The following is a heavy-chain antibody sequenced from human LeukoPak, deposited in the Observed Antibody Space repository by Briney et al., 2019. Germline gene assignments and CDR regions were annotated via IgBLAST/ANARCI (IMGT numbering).Heavy chain of an antibody. CDR1: GYSISSGYY. Sequence: SETLSLTCAVSGYSISSGYYWGWIRPPPGKGLEWIGIIYHSGSTYYNPSLKSRVTISVDTSKNQFSLKLSSVTAADTAVYYCARVVAATWVDYWGQGTLVTVSS. J-gene: IGHJ4*02. CDR3: ARVVAATWVDY. CDR2: IYHSGST. D-gene: IGHD2-15*01. V-gene: IGHV4-38-2*01.